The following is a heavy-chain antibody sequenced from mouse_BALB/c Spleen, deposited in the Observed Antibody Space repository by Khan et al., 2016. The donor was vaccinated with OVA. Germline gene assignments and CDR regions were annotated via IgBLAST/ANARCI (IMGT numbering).Heavy chain of an antibody. Sequence: QVQLQQSGAELAKPGASVKMSCKASDYTFTSYWMHWVKQRPGQGLEWIGYINPSTGYTEYNQKFKDKATLTTDKSSSTAYMQLSSLTSEDSAVYYCAASILFYYSMDYWGQGTSVTVSS. CDR1: DYTFTSYW. J-gene: IGHJ4*01. CDR3: AASILFYYSMDY. V-gene: IGHV1-7*01. D-gene: IGHD6-1*01. CDR2: INPSTGYT.